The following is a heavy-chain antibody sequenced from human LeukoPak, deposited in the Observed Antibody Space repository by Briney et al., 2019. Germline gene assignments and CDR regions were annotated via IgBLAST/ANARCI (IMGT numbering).Heavy chain of an antibody. CDR3: TTVLVLLWFGDNWFDP. CDR1: GFTFSNAC. CDR2: IKSKTDGGTT. Sequence: GGSLRLSCAASGFTFSNACMSWVRQAPGKGLEWVGRIKSKTDGGTTDYAAPVKGRFTISRDDSKNTLYLQMNSLKTEDTAVYYCTTVLVLLWFGDNWFDPWGQGTLVTVSS. J-gene: IGHJ5*02. V-gene: IGHV3-15*01. D-gene: IGHD3-10*01.